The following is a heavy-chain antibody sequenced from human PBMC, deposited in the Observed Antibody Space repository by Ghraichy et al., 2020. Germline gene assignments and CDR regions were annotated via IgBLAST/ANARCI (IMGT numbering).Heavy chain of an antibody. Sequence: LSLTCAAAGFIVSKNYMMWVRQAPGKGLEWVSLIYAGGTTSYADSVKGRFIISRDNSKNTLYLQLNSLRVEDTAMYYCASRIAAASGFDLWGQGTVVTVSS. CDR3: ASRIAAASGFDL. CDR1: GFIVSKNY. V-gene: IGHV3-66*01. J-gene: IGHJ3*01. CDR2: IYAGGTT. D-gene: IGHD6-25*01.